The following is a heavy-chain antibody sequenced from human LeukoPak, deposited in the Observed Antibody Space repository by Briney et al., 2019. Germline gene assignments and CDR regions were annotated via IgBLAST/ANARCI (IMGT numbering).Heavy chain of an antibody. Sequence: MPSETLSLTCTVSGGSISGYYWSWIRQPPGKGLEWIGFIYYGGSTKYNPSLKSRVTISVDTSKNQFSLKLTSVTAADTAVYYCARYGSGSYSDDHFQHWGQGTLVTVSS. CDR2: IYYGGST. J-gene: IGHJ1*01. D-gene: IGHD3-10*01. CDR1: GGSISGYY. V-gene: IGHV4-59*08. CDR3: ARYGSGSYSDDHFQH.